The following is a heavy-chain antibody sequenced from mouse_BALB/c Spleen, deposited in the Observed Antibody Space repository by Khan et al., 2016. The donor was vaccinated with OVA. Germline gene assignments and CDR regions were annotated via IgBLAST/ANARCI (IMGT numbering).Heavy chain of an antibody. D-gene: IGHD1-2*01. CDR3: ARRNYFGYTFAY. V-gene: IGHV1-77*01. Sequence: VQLQESGAELARPGASVKLSCKASGYTFTDYYINWVKQRTGQGLEWIGEISPGSGDTYYNERFKGKATLTADKSSSTAYMQLSSLTSEASAVYFGARRNYFGYTFAYWGQWTLVTVSA. CDR1: GYTFTDYY. CDR2: ISPGSGDT. J-gene: IGHJ3*01.